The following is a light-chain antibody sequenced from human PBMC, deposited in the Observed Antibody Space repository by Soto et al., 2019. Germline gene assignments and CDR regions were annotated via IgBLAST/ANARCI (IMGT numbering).Light chain of an antibody. J-gene: IGKJ1*01. V-gene: IGKV1-5*01. Sequence: DIQMTQSPSTLSASVGDRVTITCRASQSISSWLAWYQQKPGKAPKLLIYDASSVESGVPSRFSGSGSGTEFNLTISSLQPDDFATYYCQQYNSYSTFGQGTKVEIK. CDR2: DAS. CDR3: QQYNSYST. CDR1: QSISSW.